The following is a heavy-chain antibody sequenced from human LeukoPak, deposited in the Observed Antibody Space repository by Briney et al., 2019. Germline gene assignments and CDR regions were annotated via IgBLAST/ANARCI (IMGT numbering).Heavy chain of an antibody. CDR2: ISGSGDSK. V-gene: IGHV3-23*01. CDR3: ARDVGVLRYFDWLSYFDY. CDR1: GFTFSDCA. J-gene: IGHJ4*02. D-gene: IGHD3-9*01. Sequence: PGGSLRLSCAASGFTFSDCAMSWVRQAPGKGLEWVSSISGSGDSKYYADSVKGRFTISRDNFKNTLFLQMNSLRAEDTAVYYCARDVGVLRYFDWLSYFDYWGQGTLVTVSS.